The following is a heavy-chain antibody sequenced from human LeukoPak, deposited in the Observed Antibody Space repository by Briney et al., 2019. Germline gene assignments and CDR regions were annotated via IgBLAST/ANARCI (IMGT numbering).Heavy chain of an antibody. J-gene: IGHJ6*02. CDR3: ARDSTVATYYGVDV. CDR1: GFTFSDYS. V-gene: IGHV3-48*04. CDR2: ISSSRRTT. D-gene: IGHD6-19*01. Sequence: GGSLRLSCAASGFTFSDYSMNWVRQAPGKGLEWVSYISSSRRTTYYADSVKGRFTISRDNAKTSLYLQMNSLRAEDTAVYYCARDSTVATYYGVDVWGQGTTVTVSS.